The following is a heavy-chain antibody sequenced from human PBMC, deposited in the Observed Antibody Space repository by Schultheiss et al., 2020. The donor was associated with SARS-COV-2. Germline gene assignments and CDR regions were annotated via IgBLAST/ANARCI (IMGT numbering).Heavy chain of an antibody. Sequence: GESLKISCAASGFTFSRSWMHWVCQAPEKGLEWVANIKQDGSEKYYVDSVKGRFTISRDNAKNSLYLQMNSLRAEDTAVYYCVKGGGSFDCWGQGTLVTVSS. D-gene: IGHD3-16*01. CDR1: GFTFSRSW. CDR3: VKGGGSFDC. V-gene: IGHV3-7*01. J-gene: IGHJ5*01. CDR2: IKQDGSEK.